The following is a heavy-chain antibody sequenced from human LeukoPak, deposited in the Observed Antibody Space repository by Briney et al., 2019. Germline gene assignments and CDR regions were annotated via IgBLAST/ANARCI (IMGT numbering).Heavy chain of an antibody. J-gene: IGHJ4*02. CDR3: AKESESYDSSGSTFDY. Sequence: GRSLRLSCTASGFTFSSYGMHWVRQAPGKGLEWVAFIRYDGSNKYYADSVKGRFTISRDDSKNTLYLQMNSLRAGDTAVYYCAKESESYDSSGSTFDYWGQGTLVTVSS. CDR1: GFTFSSYG. V-gene: IGHV3-30*02. CDR2: IRYDGSNK. D-gene: IGHD3-22*01.